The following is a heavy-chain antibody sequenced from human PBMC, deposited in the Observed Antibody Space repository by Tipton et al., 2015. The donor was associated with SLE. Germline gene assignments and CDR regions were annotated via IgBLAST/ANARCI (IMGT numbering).Heavy chain of an antibody. D-gene: IGHD1-26*01. CDR2: IYYSGST. V-gene: IGHV4-39*07. CDR1: GGSISSSNYY. CDR3: ARSQWEPGYMDV. J-gene: IGHJ6*03. Sequence: TLSLTCTVSGGSISSSNYYWGWIRQPPGKGLEWIGSIYYSGSTYYNPSLKSRVSISVDTSKNQFSLKLSSVTAADTAVYYCARSQWEPGYMDVWGKGTTVTVSS.